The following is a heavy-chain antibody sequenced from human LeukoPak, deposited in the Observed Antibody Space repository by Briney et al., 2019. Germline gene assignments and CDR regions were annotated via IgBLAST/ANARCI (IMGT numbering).Heavy chain of an antibody. D-gene: IGHD1-26*01. J-gene: IGHJ4*02. Sequence: ASVKVSCKTSGYTITSYYMHRVRQAPGQGLEWMGIINPSGGSTSYAQKFQGRVTMTRDTSTSTVYMELSSLRSEDTAVYYCARGSSGSTFDYWGQGTLVTVSS. CDR1: GYTITSYY. V-gene: IGHV1-46*01. CDR2: INPSGGST. CDR3: ARGSSGSTFDY.